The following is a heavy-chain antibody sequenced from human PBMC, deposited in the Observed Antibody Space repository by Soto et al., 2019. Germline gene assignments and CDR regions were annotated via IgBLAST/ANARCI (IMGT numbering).Heavy chain of an antibody. CDR1: GFTFSNYG. CDR2: ISGSGGGT. CDR3: AKDHYDAVNYPDVLDV. D-gene: IGHD3-22*01. J-gene: IGHJ3*01. V-gene: IGHV3-23*01. Sequence: GGSLRLSCVASGFTFSNYGMTWVRQAPGKGLEWVSTISGSGGGTYYADSVKGRFTISRDNPKNTLFVQLNSLRVEDTAVYYCAKDHYDAVNYPDVLDVWGQGTLVTVSS.